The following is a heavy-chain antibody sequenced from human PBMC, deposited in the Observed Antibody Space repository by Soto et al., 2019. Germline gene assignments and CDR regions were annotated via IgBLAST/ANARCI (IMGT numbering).Heavy chain of an antibody. J-gene: IGHJ4*02. CDR3: ARDALPYDDYIWGSFPGSEY. V-gene: IGHV3-33*01. Sequence: QVQLVESGGGVVQPGRSLRLSCAASGFTFSSYGMHWVRQAPGKGLEWVAVIWYDGSNKYYADSVKGRFTISRDNSKNTLYLQMNSLRAEDTAVYYCARDALPYDDYIWGSFPGSEYWGQGTLVTVSS. CDR2: IWYDGSNK. D-gene: IGHD3-16*01. CDR1: GFTFSSYG.